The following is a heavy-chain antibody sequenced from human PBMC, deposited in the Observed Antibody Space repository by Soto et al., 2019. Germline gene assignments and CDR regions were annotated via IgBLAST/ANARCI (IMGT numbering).Heavy chain of an antibody. CDR3: ARGRYDYIWGSYRYYFDY. D-gene: IGHD3-16*02. V-gene: IGHV4-34*01. Sequence: SETLSLTCAVYGGSFSGYYWSWIRQPPGKGLEWIGEINHSGSTNYNPSLKSRVTISVDTSKNQFSLKLSSVTAADTAVYYCARGRYDYIWGSYRYYFDYWGQGTLVTVSS. CDR1: GGSFSGYY. J-gene: IGHJ4*02. CDR2: INHSGST.